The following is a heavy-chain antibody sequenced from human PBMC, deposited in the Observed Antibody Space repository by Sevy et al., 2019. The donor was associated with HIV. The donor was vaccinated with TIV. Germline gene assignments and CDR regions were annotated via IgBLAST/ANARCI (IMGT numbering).Heavy chain of an antibody. Sequence: GGSLRLSCAASGFIFSSYGMHWVRQAPGKGLEWVAVTSSDGSNEYYADSVKGLFTISRDNSKKTLFLQMNSLRAEDTAVYYCAKDGVAVVAATRYYYGMDVWGQGTTVTVSS. J-gene: IGHJ6*02. CDR2: TSSDGSNE. CDR1: GFIFSSYG. CDR3: AKDGVAVVAATRYYYGMDV. V-gene: IGHV3-30*18. D-gene: IGHD2-15*01.